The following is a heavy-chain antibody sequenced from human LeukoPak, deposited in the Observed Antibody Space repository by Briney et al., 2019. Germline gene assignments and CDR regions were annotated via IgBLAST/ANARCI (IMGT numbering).Heavy chain of an antibody. D-gene: IGHD5-18*01. Sequence: PSETLSLTCTVSGGSLSSGGYYWSWIRQPPGKGLEWIGSIYHSGSTNYNPSLKSRVTISVDKSKNQFSLKLSSVTAADTAVYYCARENSVLRGYSYGSFDYWGQGTLVTVSS. CDR3: ARENSVLRGYSYGSFDY. CDR1: GGSLSSGGYY. CDR2: IYHSGST. V-gene: IGHV4-39*07. J-gene: IGHJ4*02.